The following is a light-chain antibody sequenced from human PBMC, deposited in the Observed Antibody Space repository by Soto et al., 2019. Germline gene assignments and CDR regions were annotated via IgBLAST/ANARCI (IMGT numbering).Light chain of an antibody. CDR3: QQYNSYRT. CDR1: QSVSTS. V-gene: IGKV1-5*03. CDR2: QAS. Sequence: DIQMTQSPSTLSASVGDRLTITCRASQSVSTSLAWYQQKPGIAPKLLIYQASSLENGVPSRLSGSGSGTEFTLTISSLQPDDFATYYCQQYNSYRTFGQGTKVDIK. J-gene: IGKJ1*01.